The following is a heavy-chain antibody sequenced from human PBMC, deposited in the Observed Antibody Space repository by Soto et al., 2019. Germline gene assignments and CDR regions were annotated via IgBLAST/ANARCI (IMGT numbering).Heavy chain of an antibody. J-gene: IGHJ4*02. Sequence: QVQLVQSGAEVKKPGASVKVSCKASGNTFTNLDLNWVRQAPGQGLEWMGWMNANSGLTGYAQKFQGRVSMTRNPSRSTAYMELSSLRAEDTAVYYCARYIYGQGFVSWGQGTLVIVAS. D-gene: IGHD5-18*01. CDR3: ARYIYGQGFVS. V-gene: IGHV1-8*01. CDR2: MNANSGLT. CDR1: GNTFTNLD.